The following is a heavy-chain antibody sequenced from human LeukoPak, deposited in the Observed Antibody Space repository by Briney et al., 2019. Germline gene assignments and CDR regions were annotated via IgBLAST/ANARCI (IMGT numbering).Heavy chain of an antibody. CDR1: GFTFSSYW. CDR2: INSDGSST. Sequence: GGSLGLSCAASGFTFSSYWMHWVRQAPGKGLVWVSRINSDGSSTSYADSVKGRFTISRDNAKNTLYLQMNSLRAEDTAVYYCARSTPRELLYFDYWGQGTLVTVSS. D-gene: IGHD1-26*01. CDR3: ARSTPRELLYFDY. V-gene: IGHV3-74*01. J-gene: IGHJ4*02.